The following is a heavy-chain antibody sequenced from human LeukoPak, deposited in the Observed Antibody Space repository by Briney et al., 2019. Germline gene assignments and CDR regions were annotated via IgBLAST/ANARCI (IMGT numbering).Heavy chain of an antibody. V-gene: IGHV3-23*01. CDR1: GLTLSSYA. CDR2: ISGSGDST. Sequence: GGSLRLSCAASGLTLSSYAMSWVRQAPGKGLEWVSTISGSGDSTYYADSVKGRFTISRDNSKNTLYLQMNSLRAEDTAVYYCAKGGSPRYWGQGTLVTVSS. D-gene: IGHD2-15*01. CDR3: AKGGSPRY. J-gene: IGHJ4*02.